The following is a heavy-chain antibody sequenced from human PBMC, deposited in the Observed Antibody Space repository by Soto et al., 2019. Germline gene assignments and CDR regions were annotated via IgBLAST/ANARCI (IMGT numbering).Heavy chain of an antibody. Sequence: SQTLSLTCAISGDSVSSYSVVWNWIRQSPSGGLEWLGRTYYRSKWYSEYAISVQSRITVNADTSKNQVSLQLDSVTPDDTAVXYCAGLIGNSCLDYWGQGTLVTV. V-gene: IGHV6-1*01. D-gene: IGHD6-13*01. CDR3: AGLIGNSCLDY. CDR2: TYYRSKWYS. CDR1: GDSVSSYSVV. J-gene: IGHJ4*02.